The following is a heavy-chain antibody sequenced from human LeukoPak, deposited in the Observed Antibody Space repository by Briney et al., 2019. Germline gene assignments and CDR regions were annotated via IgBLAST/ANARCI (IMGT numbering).Heavy chain of an antibody. J-gene: IGHJ4*02. CDR3: ARDFFSSGWYTGSY. V-gene: IGHV3-33*05. CDR1: KFTFSNYG. D-gene: IGHD6-19*01. CDR2: VSAHGTTK. Sequence: PGGSLRLSCTGSKFTFSNYGMQWVRQAPGKGLEWVAVVSAHGTTKYYADSVKGRFTISRDNSKNTLYLQMNSLRAEDTAVYYCARDFFSSGWYTGSYWGQGTLVTVSS.